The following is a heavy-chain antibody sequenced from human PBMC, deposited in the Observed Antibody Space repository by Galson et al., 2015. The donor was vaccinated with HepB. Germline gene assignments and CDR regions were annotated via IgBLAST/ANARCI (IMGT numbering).Heavy chain of an antibody. CDR1: GFTFSSYA. CDR2: ISSNGGST. D-gene: IGHD5-12*01. J-gene: IGHJ5*02. CDR3: ARAYDPWLRGGLDP. Sequence: SLRLSCAASGFTFSSYAMHWVRQAPGKGLEYVSAISSNGGSTYYANSVKGRFTISRDNSKNTLYLQMGSLRAEDMAVYYCARAYDPWLRGGLDPWGQGTLVTVSS. V-gene: IGHV3-64*01.